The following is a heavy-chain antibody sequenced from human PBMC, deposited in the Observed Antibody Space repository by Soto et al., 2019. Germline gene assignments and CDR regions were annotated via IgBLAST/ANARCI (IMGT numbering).Heavy chain of an antibody. J-gene: IGHJ6*02. V-gene: IGHV5-51*01. CDR2: IYPGDSDT. D-gene: IGHD6-19*01. Sequence: GESLKISCKGSGYSFTSYWIGWVRQMPGKGLEWMGIIYPGDSDTRYSPSFQGQVTISADKSISTAYLQWSSLEASDTAMYYCARSSGWSNYYYYGMDVWGQGTTVTVSS. CDR1: GYSFTSYW. CDR3: ARSSGWSNYYYYGMDV.